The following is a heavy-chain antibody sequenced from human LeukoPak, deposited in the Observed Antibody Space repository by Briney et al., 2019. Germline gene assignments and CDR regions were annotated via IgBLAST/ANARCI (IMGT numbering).Heavy chain of an antibody. CDR3: AKSRSSGWVLGFDY. V-gene: IGHV3-23*01. J-gene: IGHJ4*02. Sequence: GGSLRLSCAASGFAFASYPMSWVRHAPGKGLEWVSTISGSGGSTYNADSVKGRFTISRDNSKNTLYLQMSSLRDGDTAVYFCAKSRSSGWVLGFDYWGQGTLVTVSS. CDR1: GFAFASYP. D-gene: IGHD6-19*01. CDR2: ISGSGGST.